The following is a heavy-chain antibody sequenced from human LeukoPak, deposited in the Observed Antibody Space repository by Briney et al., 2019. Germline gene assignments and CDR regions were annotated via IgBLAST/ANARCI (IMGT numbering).Heavy chain of an antibody. Sequence: PSETLSLTCTVSGGSISSTTYYWAWIRQPPGKGLEWIGSIYYSGSTYYNPSLKSRVTISVDTSKNQFSLKLSSVTAADTAVYYCARSRRYFDWLSHYFDYWGQGTLVTASS. CDR2: IYYSGST. V-gene: IGHV4-39*01. D-gene: IGHD3-9*01. CDR3: ARSRRYFDWLSHYFDY. CDR1: GGSISSTTYY. J-gene: IGHJ4*02.